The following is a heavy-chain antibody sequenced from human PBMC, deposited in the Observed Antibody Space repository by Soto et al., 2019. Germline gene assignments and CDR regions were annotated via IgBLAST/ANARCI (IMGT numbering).Heavy chain of an antibody. CDR1: GYSFTSYW. CDR3: ASPFLGFCSGGSSPNDSFVI. D-gene: IGHD2-15*01. J-gene: IGHJ3*02. V-gene: IGHV5-51*01. CDR2: IYPGDSDT. Sequence: PGESLKISCKGSGYSFTSYWIGWVRQMPGKGLEWMGIIYPGDSDTRYSPSFQGQVTISADKSISTAYLQWSSLKASDTAMYYCASPFLGFCSGGSSPNDSFVILRQGTMVTV.